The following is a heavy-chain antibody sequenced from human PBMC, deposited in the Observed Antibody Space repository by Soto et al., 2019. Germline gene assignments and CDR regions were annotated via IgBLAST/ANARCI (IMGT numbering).Heavy chain of an antibody. D-gene: IGHD7-27*01. V-gene: IGHV1-69*13. J-gene: IGHJ3*02. Sequence: ASVKVSCKASGGTFSSYAISWVRQAPGQGLEWMGGIIPIFGTANYAQKFQGRVTITADESTSTAYMELSSLRSEDTAVYYCARDLDEANWGAFHGTDAFDIWGQGTMVTVSS. CDR2: IIPIFGTA. CDR1: GGTFSSYA. CDR3: ARDLDEANWGAFHGTDAFDI.